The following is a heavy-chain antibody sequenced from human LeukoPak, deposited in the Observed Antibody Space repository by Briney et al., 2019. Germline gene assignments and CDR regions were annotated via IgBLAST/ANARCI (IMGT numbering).Heavy chain of an antibody. CDR1: GYTFTDYF. CDR2: ISPNGGTT. CDR3: ARARDDYGDYGWAGAPCYFDY. J-gene: IGHJ4*02. D-gene: IGHD4-17*01. V-gene: IGHV1-46*01. Sequence: ASVKVSCKASGYTFTDYFIHWVRQAPGQGLEWMGIISPNGGTTNYAQKFQDRVTMTRDTSTSTVYMELSSLRSEDTAVYYCARARDDYGDYGWAGAPCYFDYWGQGTLVTVSS.